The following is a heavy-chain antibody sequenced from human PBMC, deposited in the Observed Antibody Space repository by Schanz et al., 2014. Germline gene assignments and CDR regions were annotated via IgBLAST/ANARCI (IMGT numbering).Heavy chain of an antibody. V-gene: IGHV3-30*02. CDR1: GFTFSTYG. CDR2: VGDTGTTK. J-gene: IGHJ2*01. D-gene: IGHD1-26*01. Sequence: QVQLVESGGCVVQPGGSLRLSCAASGFTFSTYGMHWVRQAPGKGLEWVAVVGDTGTTKFYADSVKGRLTVSRDNSENTVYLEFHSLRSEDTALYYCAREAKWGQWYFDLWGRGSLVTVSS. CDR3: AREAKWGQWYFDL.